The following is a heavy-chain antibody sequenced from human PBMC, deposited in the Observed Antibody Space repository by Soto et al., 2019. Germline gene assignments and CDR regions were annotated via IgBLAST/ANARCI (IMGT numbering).Heavy chain of an antibody. D-gene: IGHD6-13*01. J-gene: IGHJ4*02. CDR2: IYYSGST. CDR3: ARAGAGTLSDY. V-gene: IGHV4-59*01. CDR1: GGSISNYY. Sequence: QVQLQESGPGLVKPSETLSLTCTVSGGSISNYYCSWIRQPPGKGLEWIGYIYYSGSTNYNPSLQSRVTISVETSKNQFSLKLSSVTAADPAVYFWARAGAGTLSDYRGQGTLVTVSS.